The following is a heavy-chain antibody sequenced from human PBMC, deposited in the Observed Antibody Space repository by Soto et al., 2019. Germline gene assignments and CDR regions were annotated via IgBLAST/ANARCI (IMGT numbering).Heavy chain of an antibody. D-gene: IGHD6-13*01. CDR1: GNSFSSHA. CDR2: IIPVFDTP. J-gene: IGHJ4*02. V-gene: IGHV1-69*06. Sequence: QVHLEQSGSDVKKSGSSVKVSCKSSGNSFSSHAITWVRQAPGQGLEWMGGIIPVFDTPTYARRFQDRVTSTADKSTNTCYMELRSLRSEDTAVYYCARGGALSTSWYWGDGLDSWGQGTQVTVSS. CDR3: ARGGALSTSWYWGDGLDS.